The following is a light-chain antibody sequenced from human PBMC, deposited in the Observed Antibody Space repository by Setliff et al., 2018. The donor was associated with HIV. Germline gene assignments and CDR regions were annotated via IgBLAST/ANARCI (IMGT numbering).Light chain of an antibody. Sequence: QSALTQPASVSGSPGQSITISCTGTSSDVGGYNYVSWYQQHPCKAPKPMIYDVSNRPSGVSDRISGSKSGNTASLTISGLQAEGEADYHCCSYAPTSPYVFGCGTKVTVL. J-gene: IGLJ1*01. CDR2: DVS. V-gene: IGLV2-14*03. CDR1: SSDVGGYNY. CDR3: CSYAPTSPYV.